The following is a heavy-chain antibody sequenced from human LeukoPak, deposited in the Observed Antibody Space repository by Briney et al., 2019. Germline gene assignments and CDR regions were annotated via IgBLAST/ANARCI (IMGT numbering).Heavy chain of an antibody. J-gene: IGHJ6*04. V-gene: IGHV4-34*01. Sequence: PSETLSLTCGVSGGSFSSHYWTWIRQPPGKGLEWIGEINPRGSTNYNPSLESRVTVSADTSRNQLSLSLTSVTAADSAVYFCARGLRQGSAWSWGPKEKSYQYMDVWGTGTTVIVPS. CDR3: ARGLRQGSAWSWGPKEKSYQYMDV. CDR1: GGSFSSHY. D-gene: IGHD6-19*01. CDR2: INPRGST.